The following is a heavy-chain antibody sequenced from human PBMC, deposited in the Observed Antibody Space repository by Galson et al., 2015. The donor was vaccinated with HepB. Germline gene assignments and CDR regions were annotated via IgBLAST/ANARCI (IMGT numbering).Heavy chain of an antibody. D-gene: IGHD1-26*01. CDR1: GFTFSSYS. CDR3: ARDRSYSNYFDY. V-gene: IGHV3-21*01. Sequence: SLRLSCAASGFTFSSYSMNWVRQAPGKGLEWVSSISSSSSYIYYADSVKGRFTISRDNAKNSLYLQMNSLRAEDTAVYYCARDRSYSNYFDYWGQGTLVTVSS. CDR2: ISSSSSYI. J-gene: IGHJ4*02.